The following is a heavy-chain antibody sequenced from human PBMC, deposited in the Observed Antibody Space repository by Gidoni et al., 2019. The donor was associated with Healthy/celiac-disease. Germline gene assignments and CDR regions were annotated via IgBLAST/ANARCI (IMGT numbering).Heavy chain of an antibody. CDR1: GGSVRGYY. J-gene: IGHJ5*02. CDR2: INHSGSN. D-gene: IGHD3-22*01. V-gene: IGHV4-34*01. CDR3: ARGVMDYYDSSGYYYFYGWFDP. Sequence: QVPLQQWGAGLLKPSDTLSLTCAVYGGSVRGYYWTWIRQPPGKGLEWHGEINHSGSNNYNPALKSRVTISVDTSKNQFSLKLSSVTAADTAVYYCARGVMDYYDSSGYYYFYGWFDPWGQGTLVTVSS.